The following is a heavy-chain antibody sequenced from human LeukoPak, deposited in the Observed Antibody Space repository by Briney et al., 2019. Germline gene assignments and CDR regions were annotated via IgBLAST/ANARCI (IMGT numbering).Heavy chain of an antibody. J-gene: IGHJ4*02. CDR1: GYTFTSYA. CDR2: INAGNGNT. CDR3: ARTIAAAGTDYFDY. D-gene: IGHD6-13*01. V-gene: IGHV1-3*03. Sequence: GASVKVSCKASGYTFTSYAMHWVRQAPGQRLEWMGWINAGNGNTKYSQESQGRVTITRDTSASTAYMELSSLRSEDMAVYYCARTIAAAGTDYFDYWGQGTLVTVSS.